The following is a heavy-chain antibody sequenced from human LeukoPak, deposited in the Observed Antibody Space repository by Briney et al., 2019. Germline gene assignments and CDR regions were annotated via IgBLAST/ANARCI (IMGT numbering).Heavy chain of an antibody. CDR3: AKGSPGSWYYFDY. V-gene: IGHV3-23*01. Sequence: GGSLRLSCAASGFTFGTSAMSWVRQAPGKGPEWVSTFGRSGSDTYYSDSVKGRFTIFRDNSKNTLYLQMNSLRGEDTAVYYCAKGSPGSWYYFDYWGQGTLVTVSS. D-gene: IGHD6-13*01. J-gene: IGHJ4*02. CDR2: FGRSGSDT. CDR1: GFTFGTSA.